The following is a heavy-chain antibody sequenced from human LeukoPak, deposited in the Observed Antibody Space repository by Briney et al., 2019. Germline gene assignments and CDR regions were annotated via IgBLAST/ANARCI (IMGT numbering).Heavy chain of an antibody. D-gene: IGHD4-17*01. CDR1: GYSISSGYY. V-gene: IGHV4-38-2*02. J-gene: IGHJ4*02. Sequence: SEALSLTCTVSGYSISSGYYWGWIRQPPGKGLEWIGRIYHSGTTYYNPSLKRRVTISVDTTKTPFSLKLSSVTAADTAVYYCARVSTVTRIDYWGQGTLVTVSS. CDR3: ARVSTVTRIDY. CDR2: IYHSGTT.